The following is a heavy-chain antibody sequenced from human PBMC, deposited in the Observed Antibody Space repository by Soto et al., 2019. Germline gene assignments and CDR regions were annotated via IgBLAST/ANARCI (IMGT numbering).Heavy chain of an antibody. CDR3: AKGEGNRGSGSYYNFAY. CDR2: ISGSGGST. Sequence: QPGWSLRLSCSASGFTFSNYGMSWVRQAPGKGLAWVSTISGSGGSTSYADSVRGRFTISRDNSKNTLYLQMNSLRAEDTAIYYYAKGEGNRGSGSYYNFAYWGKGTLVTVS. D-gene: IGHD3-10*01. CDR1: GFTFSNYG. J-gene: IGHJ4*02. V-gene: IGHV3-23*01.